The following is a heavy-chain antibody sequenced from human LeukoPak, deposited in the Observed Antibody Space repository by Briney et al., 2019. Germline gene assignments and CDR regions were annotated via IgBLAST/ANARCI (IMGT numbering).Heavy chain of an antibody. V-gene: IGHV3-21*01. CDR3: AREYPRRLVRGVIGYYYYGMDV. J-gene: IGHJ6*02. CDR2: ISSSSTYM. CDR1: GFTFSSYY. D-gene: IGHD3-10*01. Sequence: GGSLRLSCAASGFTFSSYYMSWVRQAPGKGLEWVSSISSSSTYMFYADPVRGRFTISRDNAKNSLYLQMNSLRAEDTAVYYCAREYPRRLVRGVIGYYYYGMDVWGQGTTVTVSS.